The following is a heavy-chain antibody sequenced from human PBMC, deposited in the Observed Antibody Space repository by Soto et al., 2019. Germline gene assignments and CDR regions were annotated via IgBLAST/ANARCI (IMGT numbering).Heavy chain of an antibody. CDR1: GFTFDDNA. CDR2: INWKSDI. J-gene: IGHJ4*02. D-gene: IGHD3-16*01. CDR3: AISQDRGGRTTFIY. Sequence: GGSLRLSCAVSGFTFDDNAMHWVRHAPEKGLEGVSGINWKSDIGYADSVKRRFTISRDNAENSLYLQMNSLRAEDTALYYCAISQDRGGRTTFIYWGQGTQVTVSS. V-gene: IGHV3-9*01.